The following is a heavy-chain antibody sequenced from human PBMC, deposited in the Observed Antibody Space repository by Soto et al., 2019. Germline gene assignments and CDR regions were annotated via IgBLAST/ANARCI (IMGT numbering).Heavy chain of an antibody. Sequence: SETLSLTCTVSGGSVSSGDYYWSWIRQPPGKGLKWIGHIYYSETTHYNPSLKSRVIISVDTSKNQFSLKLTSVTAADTAVYYCARGGVFRVLEVTNFDSWGQGTQVTVSS. CDR3: ARGGVFRVLEVTNFDS. CDR1: GGSVSSGDYY. CDR2: IYYSETT. V-gene: IGHV4-30-4*01. J-gene: IGHJ4*02. D-gene: IGHD3-3*01.